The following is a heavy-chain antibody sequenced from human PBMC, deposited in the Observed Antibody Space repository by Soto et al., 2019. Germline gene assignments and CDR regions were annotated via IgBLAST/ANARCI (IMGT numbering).Heavy chain of an antibody. D-gene: IGHD2-2*01. CDR3: AGGVEMAIPYYFDY. Sequence: QVQLQESGPGLVKPSETLSLTCTVSGGSISSYYWSWIRQPPGKGLEWIGYIYYSGSTNYNPSLKSRVTISVDTSKTQFSLKLSSVTAADTAVYYCAGGVEMAIPYYFDYWGQGTLVTVSS. V-gene: IGHV4-59*01. CDR2: IYYSGST. CDR1: GGSISSYY. J-gene: IGHJ4*02.